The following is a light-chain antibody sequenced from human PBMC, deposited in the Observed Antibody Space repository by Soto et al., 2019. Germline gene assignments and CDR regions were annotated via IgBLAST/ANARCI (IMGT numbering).Light chain of an antibody. CDR2: DVN. Sequence: QSALTQPASVSGSPGQSITISCSGTSSDVGGYDSVSWYQQHPGKAPKLMIYDVNNRPSGVSNRFSGSKSGSTASLTISGLQAEDEADYYCSSYTNSSPVFVFGTGTKLTVL. CDR1: SSDVGGYDS. J-gene: IGLJ1*01. V-gene: IGLV2-14*03. CDR3: SSYTNSSPVFV.